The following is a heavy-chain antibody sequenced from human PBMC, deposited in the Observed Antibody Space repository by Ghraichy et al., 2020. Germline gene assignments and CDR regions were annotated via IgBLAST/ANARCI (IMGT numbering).Heavy chain of an antibody. J-gene: IGHJ3*02. CDR1: GGSISSSSYY. CDR3: ARDMGVVVAAKGAFDI. CDR2: IYYSGST. Sequence: SQTLSLTCTVSGGSISSSSYYWGWIRQPPGKGLEWIGSIYYSGSTYYNPSLKSRVTISVDTSKNQFSLKPSSVTAADTAVYYCARDMGVVVAAKGAFDIWGQGTMVTVSS. V-gene: IGHV4-39*07. D-gene: IGHD2-15*01.